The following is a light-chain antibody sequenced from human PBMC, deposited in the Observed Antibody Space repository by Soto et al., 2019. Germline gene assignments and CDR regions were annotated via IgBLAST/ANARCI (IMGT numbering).Light chain of an antibody. V-gene: IGLV2-14*01. CDR3: SSYTTSSSIHVV. J-gene: IGLJ2*01. Sequence: QSALTQPASVSGSPGQSITISCTGTSSDVGAYNYVSWYQQHPGKAPKLMIYDVSNRPSGVSNRFSGSKSGNTASLTISGLQAEDEADYYCSSYTTSSSIHVVFGGGTQLTVL. CDR2: DVS. CDR1: SSDVGAYNY.